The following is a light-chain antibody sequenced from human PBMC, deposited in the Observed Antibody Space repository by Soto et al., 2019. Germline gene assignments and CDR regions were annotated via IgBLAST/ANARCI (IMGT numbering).Light chain of an antibody. CDR3: QQYDSDPT. V-gene: IGKV3-15*01. CDR2: GAS. Sequence: EIVMTQSPATLSVSPGERATLSCRASQSVSSNLAWYQQKPGQAPRLLIYGASTRATGIPARFSGSGSGTEFTLTISSLLPEDFATYYCQQYDSDPTFGQGTKVDI. J-gene: IGKJ1*01. CDR1: QSVSSN.